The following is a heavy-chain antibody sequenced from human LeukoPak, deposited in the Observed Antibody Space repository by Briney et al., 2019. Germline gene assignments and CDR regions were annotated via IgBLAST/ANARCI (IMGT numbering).Heavy chain of an antibody. D-gene: IGHD1-14*01. J-gene: IGHJ4*02. V-gene: IGHV1-2*02. Sequence: ASVKVSCKASGYTFTGYYTHWVRQAPGQGREGMGWINPNSGGTNYTQKFQGRVTMTRDTSISTAYMELSRLRSDETDVYYCASAMILYNNNPIDYWGQGTLVTVSS. CDR3: ASAMILYNNNPIDY. CDR1: GYTFTGYY. CDR2: INPNSGGT.